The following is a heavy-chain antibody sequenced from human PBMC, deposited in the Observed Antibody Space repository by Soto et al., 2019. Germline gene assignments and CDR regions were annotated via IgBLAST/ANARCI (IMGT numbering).Heavy chain of an antibody. CDR1: GGSVSSGSYY. J-gene: IGHJ4*02. V-gene: IGHV4-61*01. CDR3: ARVDASGDYFDY. CDR2: IYYSGST. Sequence: SETPSLTCTVSGGSVSSGSYYWSWIRQPPGKGLEWIGYIYYSGSTNYNPSLKSRVTISVDTSKNQFSLKLSSVTAADTAVYYCARVDASGDYFDYWGQGTLVTVSS.